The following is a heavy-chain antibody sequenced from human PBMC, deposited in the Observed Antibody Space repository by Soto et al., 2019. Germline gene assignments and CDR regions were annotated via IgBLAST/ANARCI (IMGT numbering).Heavy chain of an antibody. D-gene: IGHD1-26*01. CDR3: ARPAESGIPPYHSLDV. J-gene: IGHJ6*02. V-gene: IGHV5-51*01. CDR2: IYPADSDT. CDR1: GYSFSSYW. Sequence: PGESLKISCKGSGYSFSSYWIAWVRQMPGKGLEWMGIIYPADSDTRYSPSFQGLVTISADKSINTAYLQWNSLKASDTAMYYCARPAESGIPPYHSLDVWGQGTTVTVSS.